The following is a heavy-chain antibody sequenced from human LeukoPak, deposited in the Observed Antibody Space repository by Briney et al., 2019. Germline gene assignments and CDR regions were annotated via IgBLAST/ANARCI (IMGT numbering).Heavy chain of an antibody. CDR1: GYTFTGYY. Sequence: ASVKVSCRASGYTFTGYYMHWVRQAPGQGLEWMGWINPNSGGTNYAQKFQGRVTMTRDTSISTAYMELSRLRSDDTVVYYCARVPGDDYYFDYWGQGTLVTVSS. J-gene: IGHJ4*02. CDR3: ARVPGDDYYFDY. CDR2: INPNSGGT. V-gene: IGHV1-2*02. D-gene: IGHD7-27*01.